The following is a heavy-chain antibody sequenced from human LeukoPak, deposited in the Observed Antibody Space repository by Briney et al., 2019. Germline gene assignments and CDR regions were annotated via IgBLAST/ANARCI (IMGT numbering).Heavy chain of an antibody. Sequence: GGSLRLSCAASGFTFSSYAMHWVRQAPGKGLEWVAVISYDGSNKYYADSVKGRFTISRDNSKNTLYLQMNSLRAEDTAVYYCARTGGWYAEDYYFDYWGQGTLVTVSS. D-gene: IGHD6-19*01. CDR1: GFTFSSYA. V-gene: IGHV3-30*04. CDR3: ARTGGWYAEDYYFDY. J-gene: IGHJ4*02. CDR2: ISYDGSNK.